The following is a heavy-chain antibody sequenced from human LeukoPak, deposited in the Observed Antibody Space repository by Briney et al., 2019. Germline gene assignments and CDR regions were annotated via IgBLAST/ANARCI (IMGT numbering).Heavy chain of an antibody. CDR1: GFTFSSYG. CDR2: LRYDGSNK. Sequence: GGSLRFPCAASGFTFSSYGMHWVRQAPGKGLEWVAFLRYDGSNKYYADSVKGRFTISRDNSKNTLYLQMNSLRAEDTAVYYCAKNPGAAPFYYYYMDVWGKGTTVTVSS. D-gene: IGHD1-26*01. V-gene: IGHV3-30*02. J-gene: IGHJ6*03. CDR3: AKNPGAAPFYYYYMDV.